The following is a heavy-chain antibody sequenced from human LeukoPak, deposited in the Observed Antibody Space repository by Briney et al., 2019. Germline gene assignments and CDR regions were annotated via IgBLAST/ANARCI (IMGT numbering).Heavy chain of an antibody. V-gene: IGHV3-48*03. CDR2: ISSDGASI. D-gene: IGHD3-9*01. CDR1: GFTFSSYE. CDR3: ARGKNGVGGYDILIDY. Sequence: GGSLRLSCAASGFTFSSYELNWVGKAPGKGLGGVSYISSDGASIYYADSVKGRFTISRDNAQNSLFLQMDSLRDEDTSIYYCARGKNGVGGYDILIDYWGQGTLVTVSS. J-gene: IGHJ4*02.